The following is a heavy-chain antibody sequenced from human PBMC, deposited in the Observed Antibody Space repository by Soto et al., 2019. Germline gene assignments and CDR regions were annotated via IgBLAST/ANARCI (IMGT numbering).Heavy chain of an antibody. J-gene: IGHJ4*02. CDR2: ISSSSSTI. V-gene: IGHV3-48*01. Sequence: GGSLRLSCAASGFTFSSYSMNWVRQAPGKGLEWVSYISSSSSTIYYADSVKGRFTISRDNAKNSLYLQMNSLRAEDTAVYYCARDLYDFWSGSIYWGQGTLVTVSS. D-gene: IGHD3-3*01. CDR3: ARDLYDFWSGSIY. CDR1: GFTFSSYS.